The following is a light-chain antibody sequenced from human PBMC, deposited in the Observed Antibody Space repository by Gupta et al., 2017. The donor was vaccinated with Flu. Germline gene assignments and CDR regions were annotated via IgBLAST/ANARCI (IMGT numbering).Light chain of an antibody. CDR2: GTS. V-gene: IGKV3-20*01. J-gene: IGKJ4*01. CDR1: QRAISTY. Sequence: GTLSLSPGEGATPSCRARQRAISTYLAWYQQKPGQAPRLLIYGTSNRATGIPDRFSGSGSGTDFTLTISRLQAEDFAVYCCQQYDDAPLTFGRGTKVEIK. CDR3: QQYDDAPLT.